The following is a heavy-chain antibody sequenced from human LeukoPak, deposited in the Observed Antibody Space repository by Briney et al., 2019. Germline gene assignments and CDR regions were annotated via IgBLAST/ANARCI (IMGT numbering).Heavy chain of an antibody. Sequence: PSETLSLTCTVSGGSISSYYWSWIRQPPGKGLEWIGYIYYSGSTNYNPSLKSRVTISVDTSKNQFSLKLSSVTAADTAVYYCARGRSGYYYVGAFDIWGQGTMVTVSS. CDR2: IYYSGST. D-gene: IGHD3-22*01. J-gene: IGHJ3*02. CDR3: ARGRSGYYYVGAFDI. V-gene: IGHV4-59*12. CDR1: GGSISSYY.